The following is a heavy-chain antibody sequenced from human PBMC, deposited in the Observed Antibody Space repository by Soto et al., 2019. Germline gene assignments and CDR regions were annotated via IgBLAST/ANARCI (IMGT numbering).Heavy chain of an antibody. CDR3: AREMAGLGGEYDY. CDR2: ISGSSGKA. CDR1: VSTFTKYG. J-gene: IGHJ4*02. D-gene: IGHD3-16*01. Sequence: QVQLVQSGAEVKNPGASVKVSCKTSVSTFTKYGVGWVRQALGQGLEWMGWISGSSGKANYAEKVQGRITLTTDTCTSTANIELRSLRSDDTAGYYCAREMAGLGGEYDYWGQGTLVTVSS. V-gene: IGHV1-18*01.